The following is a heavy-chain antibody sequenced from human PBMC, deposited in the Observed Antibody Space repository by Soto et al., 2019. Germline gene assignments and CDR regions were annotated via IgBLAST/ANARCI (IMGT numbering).Heavy chain of an antibody. CDR3: ARDMSHLSPSLMAV. CDR1: GGSIKSACDD. J-gene: IGHJ6*02. D-gene: IGHD3-16*01. V-gene: IGHV4-31*03. CDR2: KYSSGST. Sequence: SETMSITCTVSGGSIKSACDDWNWHSQLPGKGLEWIGYKYSSGSTYYNPSLKSRVYISVDTSKNQLSLKLSSVTAADTAVYYCARDMSHLSPSLMAVWVQGTTVPVSS.